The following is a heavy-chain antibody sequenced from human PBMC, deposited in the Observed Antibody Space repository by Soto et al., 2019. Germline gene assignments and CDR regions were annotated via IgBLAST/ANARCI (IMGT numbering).Heavy chain of an antibody. CDR3: AKDQRVRATTDYFDY. V-gene: IGHV3-23*01. D-gene: IGHD1-26*01. CDR1: GFTFSSYA. J-gene: IGHJ4*02. CDR2: ISGSGGST. Sequence: VQLLESGGGLVQPGGSLRRCCAASGFTFSSYAMSWVRQAPGKGLEWVSAISGSGGSTYYADSVKGRFTISRDNSKNTLYLQMNSLRAEDTAVYYCAKDQRVRATTDYFDYWGQGTLVTVSS.